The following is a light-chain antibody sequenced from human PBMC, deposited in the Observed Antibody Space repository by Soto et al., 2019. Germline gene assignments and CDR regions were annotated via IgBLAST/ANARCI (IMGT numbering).Light chain of an antibody. CDR1: QGIRDA. CDR2: AAS. Sequence: DIQMTQSPSSLSASVGDGVTITCRASQGIRDALGWYQQKPGKAPKRLIYAASSLQSGVPSRFSGSGSGTEFTLTISSLQPEDFATYYCLQHNSYPRTFGQGTKVEIK. J-gene: IGKJ1*01. V-gene: IGKV1-17*01. CDR3: LQHNSYPRT.